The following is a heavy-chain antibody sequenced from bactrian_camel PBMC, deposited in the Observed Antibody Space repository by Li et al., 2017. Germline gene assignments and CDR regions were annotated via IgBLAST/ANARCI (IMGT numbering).Heavy chain of an antibody. Sequence: HVQLVESGGGSVQAGGSLRLSCAVSGYSDTVGWFRQAPGTEREGVAGIYSGGEPTYYAESVKGRFTVSRDNGESTVYLQMNSLKPEDTAVYYCARRRGFCSGPFAADTFAGDTYNYWGQGTQVTVSS. V-gene: IGHV3S63*01. J-gene: IGHJ4*01. D-gene: IGHD2*01. CDR2: IYSGGEPT. CDR3: ARRRGFCSGPFAADTFAGDTYNY. CDR1: GYSDT.